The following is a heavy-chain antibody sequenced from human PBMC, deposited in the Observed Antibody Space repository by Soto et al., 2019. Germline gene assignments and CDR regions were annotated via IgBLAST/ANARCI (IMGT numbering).Heavy chain of an antibody. Sequence: GGSLRLSCAASGFTFSSYWMSWVRQAPGKGLEWVANIKQDGSEKYYVDSVKGRFTISRDNAKNSLYLQMNSLRAEDTAVYYCARYYSGSYGISAFDIWGQGTMVTVSS. V-gene: IGHV3-7*05. CDR1: GFTFSSYW. CDR2: IKQDGSEK. J-gene: IGHJ3*02. D-gene: IGHD1-26*01. CDR3: ARYYSGSYGISAFDI.